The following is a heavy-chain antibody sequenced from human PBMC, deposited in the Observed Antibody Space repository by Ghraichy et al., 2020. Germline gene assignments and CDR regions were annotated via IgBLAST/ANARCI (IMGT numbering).Heavy chain of an antibody. J-gene: IGHJ6*03. CDR3: TRPRTHTISGGYYYMDV. CDR1: GFTFSGSA. Sequence: GGSLRLSCAASGFTFSGSAMHWVRQASGKGLEWVGRIRSKANSYATAYAASVKGRFTISRDDSKNTAYLQMNSLKTEDTAVYYCTRPRTHTISGGYYYMDVWGKGTTVTVSS. D-gene: IGHD3-3*01. CDR2: IRSKANSYAT. V-gene: IGHV3-73*01.